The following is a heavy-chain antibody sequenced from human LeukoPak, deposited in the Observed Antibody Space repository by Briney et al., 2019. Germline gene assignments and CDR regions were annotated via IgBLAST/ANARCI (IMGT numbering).Heavy chain of an antibody. CDR1: GGSISSYY. CDR2: IYYSGST. CDR3: ARVATTVTLFDY. D-gene: IGHD4-17*01. J-gene: IGHJ4*02. Sequence: SETLSLTCTVSGGSISSYYWSWIRQPPGKGLEWIGYIYYSGSTNYNPSLKSRVTISVDTSKNQFSLKLSSVTAADTAVYYCARVATTVTLFDYWGQGTLVIVSS. V-gene: IGHV4-59*01.